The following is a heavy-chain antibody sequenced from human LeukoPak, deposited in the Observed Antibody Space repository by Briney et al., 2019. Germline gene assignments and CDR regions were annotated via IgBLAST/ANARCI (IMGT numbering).Heavy chain of an antibody. CDR2: ISYDGSNK. CDR1: GSTFSSYA. Sequence: GGSLRLSCAASGSTFSSYAMHWVRQAPGKGLEWVAVISYDGSNKYYADSVKGRFTISRDNSKNTLYLQMNSLRAEDTAVYYCATDLVGPTRGPFDYWGQGTLVTVSS. J-gene: IGHJ4*02. D-gene: IGHD1-26*01. V-gene: IGHV3-30*04. CDR3: ATDLVGPTRGPFDY.